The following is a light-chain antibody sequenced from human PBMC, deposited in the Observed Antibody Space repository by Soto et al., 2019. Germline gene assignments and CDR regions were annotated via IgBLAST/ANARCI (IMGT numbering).Light chain of an antibody. J-gene: IGKJ1*01. V-gene: IGKV3-20*01. CDR2: GAS. Sequence: EIVLTQSPGTLSLSPGERATLSCRARQSVSSSYLAWYQQKPGQAPRLLLYGASSRATGIPDRFSGSGSGTDFTLTISRLEPEDFAVYYCQQFGSSSWTFGQGTKVEIK. CDR1: QSVSSSY. CDR3: QQFGSSSWT.